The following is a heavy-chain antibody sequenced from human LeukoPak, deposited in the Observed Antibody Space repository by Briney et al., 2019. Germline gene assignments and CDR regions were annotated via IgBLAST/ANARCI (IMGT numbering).Heavy chain of an antibody. J-gene: IGHJ6*03. CDR3: VRHAQLWVPHSSYYYYYMDV. Sequence: SETLSLTCAVYGGSLSGYYWSWVRQPPGKGLEWIGEINHSGNTNYNPSLKSRVTVSGDTSKNQFSLKMSSVTAADTAVYFCVRHAQLWVPHSSYYYYYMDVWGTGTPVTISS. CDR1: GGSLSGYY. D-gene: IGHD1-1*01. V-gene: IGHV4-34*01. CDR2: INHSGNT.